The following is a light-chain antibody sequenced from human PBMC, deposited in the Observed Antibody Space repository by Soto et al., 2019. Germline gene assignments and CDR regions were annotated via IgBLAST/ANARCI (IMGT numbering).Light chain of an antibody. CDR2: AAS. Sequence: IQMTQSPSTLSAPTGDRVTITCRASQGISSYLAWYQQKPGKAPKLLIYAASTLQSGVPSRFSGSGSGTDFTLTISCLQSEDFATYYCQQYYSYPRTFGQGTKV. CDR1: QGISSY. V-gene: IGKV1-8*01. J-gene: IGKJ1*01. CDR3: QQYYSYPRT.